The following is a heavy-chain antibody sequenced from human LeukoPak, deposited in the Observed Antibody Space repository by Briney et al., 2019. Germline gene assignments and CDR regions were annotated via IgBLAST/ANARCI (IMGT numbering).Heavy chain of an antibody. CDR1: GFTYSSYD. CDR3: ARAYGDYGFDF. CDR2: LVTAGDT. J-gene: IGHJ4*01. D-gene: IGHD4-17*01. V-gene: IGHV3-13*01. Sequence: GSLRLSCAASGFTYSSYDMHWVRQATGKGLEWVSGLVTAGDTYYAGPVKGRFTISREDAKNSLYLQMNSLRAGDTAVYFCARAYGDYGFDFWGRGTLVTVSS.